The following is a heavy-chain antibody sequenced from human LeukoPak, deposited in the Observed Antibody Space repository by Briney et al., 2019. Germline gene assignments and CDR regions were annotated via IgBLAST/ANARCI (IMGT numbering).Heavy chain of an antibody. CDR3: ARGPDTSTAAAGTLDY. J-gene: IGHJ4*02. D-gene: IGHD6-13*01. CDR2: MYTSGST. V-gene: IGHV4-4*07. CDR1: DGSISSYY. Sequence: SETLSLTCTVSDGSISSYYWSWIRQPAGKGLEWIGRMYTSGSTNYSPSLKSRVTMSLDTSKKQFSLKLRSVTAADTAVYYCARGPDTSTAAAGTLDYWGQGTLVTVSS.